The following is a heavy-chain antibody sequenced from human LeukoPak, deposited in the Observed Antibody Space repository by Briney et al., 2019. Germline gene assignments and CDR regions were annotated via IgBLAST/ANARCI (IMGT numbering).Heavy chain of an antibody. CDR2: IKQDGSEK. CDR3: AREREYYYDSSGYSGHWFDP. CDR1: GFTFSSYW. J-gene: IGHJ5*02. Sequence: GGSLRLSCAASGFTFSSYWMSWVRQAPGKGLEWVANIKQDGSEKYYVDSVKGRFTISRDNAKNSLYLQMNSLRAEDTAVYYCAREREYYYDSSGYSGHWFDPWGQGTLVTVSS. V-gene: IGHV3-7*01. D-gene: IGHD3-22*01.